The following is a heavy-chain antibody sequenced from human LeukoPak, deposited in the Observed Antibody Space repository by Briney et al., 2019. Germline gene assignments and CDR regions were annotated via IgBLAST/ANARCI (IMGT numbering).Heavy chain of an antibody. Sequence: PSETLSLTCAVYGGSFSGYYWSWIRQPPGKGLEWIGSIYYSGSTYYNPSLKSRVTISVDTSKNQFSLKLSSVTAADTAVYYCARESSGWYHYYFDYWGQGTLVTVSS. CDR1: GGSFSGYY. D-gene: IGHD6-19*01. CDR3: ARESSGWYHYYFDY. J-gene: IGHJ4*02. CDR2: IYYSGST. V-gene: IGHV4-34*01.